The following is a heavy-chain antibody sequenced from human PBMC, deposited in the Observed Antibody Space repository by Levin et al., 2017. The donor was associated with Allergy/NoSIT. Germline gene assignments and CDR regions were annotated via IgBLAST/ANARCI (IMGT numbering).Heavy chain of an antibody. V-gene: IGHV1-46*01. CDR2: IDPSGGIT. J-gene: IGHJ5*02. CDR1: GYTFTSYY. Sequence: PAASVKVSCKASGYTFTSYYMYWVRQTPGQGLEWMGIIDPSGGITSYVQKFQGRVTMTRDTSTSTVYMELSSLRSEDTAVYYCARGSGGDVRNNWFDPWGQGTLVTVSS. CDR3: ARGSGGDVRNNWFDP. D-gene: IGHD2-21*02.